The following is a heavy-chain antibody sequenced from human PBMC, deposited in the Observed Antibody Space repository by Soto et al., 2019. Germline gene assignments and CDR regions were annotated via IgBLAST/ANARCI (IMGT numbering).Heavy chain of an antibody. CDR1: GYTFTNYV. V-gene: IGHV1-18*01. Sequence: ASVKVSCKASGYTFTNYVISWVRQAPGQGLEWMGWISAFNGNIKYTQKFQGRLTMTTDTSTSTVYMELRSLRSDDTAIYYCARFSSGYGLLDYWGQGTLVTVSS. J-gene: IGHJ4*02. D-gene: IGHD3-22*01. CDR3: ARFSSGYGLLDY. CDR2: ISAFNGNI.